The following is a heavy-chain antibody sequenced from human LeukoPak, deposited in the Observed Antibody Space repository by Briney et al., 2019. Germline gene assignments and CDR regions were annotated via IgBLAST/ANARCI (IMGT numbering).Heavy chain of an antibody. V-gene: IGHV1-69*05. CDR1: GGTFSSYA. D-gene: IGHD6-13*01. Sequence: GSSVKLSCKASGGTFSSYAISWVRQAPGQGLEWMGRIIPIFGTANYAQKFQGRVTITTDESTSTAYMELSSLRSEDTAVYYCAREGPEYSSSWYKYWGQGTLVTVSS. CDR2: IIPIFGTA. J-gene: IGHJ4*02. CDR3: AREGPEYSSSWYKY.